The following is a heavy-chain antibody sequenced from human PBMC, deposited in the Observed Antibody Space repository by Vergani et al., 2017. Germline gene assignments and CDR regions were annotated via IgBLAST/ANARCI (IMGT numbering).Heavy chain of an antibody. CDR3: ARGDCHFGAWRSSNPFDP. J-gene: IGHJ5*02. Sequence: QVQLQQWGAGLLKPSETLSLTCAVYGGSFSGYYWSWIRQPPGKGLEWIGEINHSGSTNYNPSLKSRGTISVDTSKNQFSLKLSSVTAADTAVYYCARGDCHFGAWRSSNPFDPWGQGTLVTVSS. D-gene: IGHD6-13*01. V-gene: IGHV4-34*01. CDR2: INHSGST. CDR1: GGSFSGYY.